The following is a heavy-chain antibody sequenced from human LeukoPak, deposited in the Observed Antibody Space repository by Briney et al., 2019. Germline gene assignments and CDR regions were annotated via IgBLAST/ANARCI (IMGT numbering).Heavy chain of an antibody. CDR3: ARTVYDLQGQRLLPGFYL. Sequence: PGGSLRLSCAASGFTFRTYEMNWVRQAPGKGLEWVSYIGTIITTTYYADSVKGRFTVSRDDAKSSLYLQMSSLRAEDTAVYYCARTVYDLQGQRLLPGFYLWGQGTLVSVFS. CDR1: GFTFRTYE. D-gene: IGHD6-25*01. CDR2: IGTIITTT. J-gene: IGHJ5*02. V-gene: IGHV3-48*03.